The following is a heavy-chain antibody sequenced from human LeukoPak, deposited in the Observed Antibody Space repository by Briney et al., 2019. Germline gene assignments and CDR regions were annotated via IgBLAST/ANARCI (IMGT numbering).Heavy chain of an antibody. J-gene: IGHJ4*02. V-gene: IGHV1-2*02. CDR1: GYTFTGYY. CDR2: INPNSGGT. Sequence: ASVKVSCKASGYTFTGYYMHWVRQAPGQGLEWTGWINPNSGGTNYAQKFQGRVTMTRDTSISTAYMELSRLRSDDTAVYYCARGAFVVVTAIDYWGQGTLVTVSS. D-gene: IGHD2-21*02. CDR3: ARGAFVVVTAIDY.